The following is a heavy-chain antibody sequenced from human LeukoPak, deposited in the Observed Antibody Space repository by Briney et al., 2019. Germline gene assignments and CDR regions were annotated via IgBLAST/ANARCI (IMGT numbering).Heavy chain of an antibody. CDR3: ARRGALYCSSTSCYPFDY. J-gene: IGHJ4*02. D-gene: IGHD2-2*01. V-gene: IGHV3-48*01. CDR1: GFTFSSYA. CDR2: ISSSSSTI. Sequence: GGSLRLSCAASGFTFSSYAMHWVRQAPGKGLEWVSYISSSSSTIYYADSVKGRFTISRDNAKNSLYLQMNSLRAEDTAVYYCARRGALYCSSTSCYPFDYWGQGTLVTVSS.